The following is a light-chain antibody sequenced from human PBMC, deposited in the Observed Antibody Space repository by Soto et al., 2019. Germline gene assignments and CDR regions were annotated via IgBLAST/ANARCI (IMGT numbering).Light chain of an antibody. J-gene: IGKJ3*01. CDR3: QHYNNLPPFT. Sequence: DLQMTQSPSSLSASVGARVSITCQASEDIRTSLSWFQHKPGRAPRLLIYGASYLETGVPSRFRGSGSGTDFTPAISSLQPEDNATYYCQHYNNLPPFTFGPGTIVDIK. CDR1: EDIRTS. V-gene: IGKV1-33*01. CDR2: GAS.